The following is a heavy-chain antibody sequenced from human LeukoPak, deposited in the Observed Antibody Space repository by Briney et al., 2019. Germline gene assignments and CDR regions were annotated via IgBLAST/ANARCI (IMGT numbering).Heavy chain of an antibody. J-gene: IGHJ4*02. CDR2: INPNSGGT. D-gene: IGHD3-22*01. V-gene: IGHV1-2*02. CDR1: GYTFTGYY. Sequence: GASVKVSCKASGYTFTGYYMHWVRQAPGQGLEWMGWINPNSGGTNYAQKLQGRVTMTRDTSISTAYMELSRLRSDDTAVYYCARDQESNDSSGYYRWGQGTLVTVSS. CDR3: ARDQESNDSSGYYR.